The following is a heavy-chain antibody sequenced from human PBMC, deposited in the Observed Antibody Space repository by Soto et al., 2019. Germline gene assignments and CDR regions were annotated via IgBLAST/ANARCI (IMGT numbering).Heavy chain of an antibody. Sequence: QITLQESGPTLVEPTQTLTLTCTFSGFSLSLSGARVGWIRQPPGEALEWLALIYWDDDKRYNPSLGNRLTITKDTSKNQVVLTMTNVETVDTGTYYCAYLKWLVPGRSNWGQGTLVTVSS. CDR2: IYWDDDK. CDR3: AYLKWLVPGRSN. CDR1: GFSLSLSGAR. V-gene: IGHV2-5*02. D-gene: IGHD6-19*01. J-gene: IGHJ4*02.